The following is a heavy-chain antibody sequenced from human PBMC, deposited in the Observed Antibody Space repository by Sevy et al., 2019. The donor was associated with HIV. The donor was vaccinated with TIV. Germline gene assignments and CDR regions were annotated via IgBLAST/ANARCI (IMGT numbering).Heavy chain of an antibody. CDR2: INPNSGGT. J-gene: IGHJ6*02. Sequence: ASVKVSCKASGYTFTGYYMDWVRQAPGQGLEWMGWINPNSGGTNYAQKFQGRVTMTRDTSISTAYMELSRLRSDDTDVYYCARAGWAYYYYGIDVRGQGTTVTVSS. V-gene: IGHV1-2*02. CDR3: ARAGWAYYYYGIDV. D-gene: IGHD6-19*01. CDR1: GYTFTGYY.